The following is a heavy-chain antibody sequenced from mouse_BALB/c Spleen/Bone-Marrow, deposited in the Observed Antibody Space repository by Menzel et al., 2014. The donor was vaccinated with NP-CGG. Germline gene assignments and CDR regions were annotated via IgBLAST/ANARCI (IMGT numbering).Heavy chain of an antibody. V-gene: IGHV1S135*01. CDR1: GYSFTSYY. CDR2: IDPFNGDT. D-gene: IGHD2-4*01. CDR3: AGSTMISAWFAY. Sequence: LMESGPALMKPGASVKISCKASGYSFTSYYMHWVMQNHGKNLEWIGYIDPFNGDTSYNQKFKGKATLTVDKSSSTAYMHLSSLTSEDSAVYYCAGSTMISAWFAYWGQGTLVTVSA. J-gene: IGHJ3*01.